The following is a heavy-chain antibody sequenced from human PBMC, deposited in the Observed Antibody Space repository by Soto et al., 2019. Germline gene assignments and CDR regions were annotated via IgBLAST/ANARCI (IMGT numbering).Heavy chain of an antibody. D-gene: IGHD1-1*01. V-gene: IGHV3-33*01. J-gene: IGHJ4*02. CDR1: GFTFSSYG. Sequence: GGSLRLSCAASGFTFSSYGMHWVRQAPGKGLEWVAVICYDGSNKYYADSVKGRFTISRDNAKNSLYLQMNSLRAEDTAVYYCARGHWSLDYWGQGSVVTVSS. CDR3: ARGHWSLDY. CDR2: ICYDGSNK.